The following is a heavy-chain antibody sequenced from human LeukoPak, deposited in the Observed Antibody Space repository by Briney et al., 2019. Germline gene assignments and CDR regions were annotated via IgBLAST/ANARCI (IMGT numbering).Heavy chain of an antibody. CDR1: GGSISSYY. CDR3: ARVGQCSSTSCHPFDY. V-gene: IGHV4-4*07. Sequence: SETLSLTCTVSGGSISSYYWSWIRQPAGKGLERIGRIYTSGSTNYNPSLKSRVTMSVDTSTHQLSLKLSSVTAADTAVYYCARVGQCSSTSCHPFDYWGPGTLVTVSS. D-gene: IGHD2-2*01. CDR2: IYTSGST. J-gene: IGHJ4*02.